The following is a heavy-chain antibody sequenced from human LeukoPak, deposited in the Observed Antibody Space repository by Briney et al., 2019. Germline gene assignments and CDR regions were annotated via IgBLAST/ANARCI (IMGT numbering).Heavy chain of an antibody. D-gene: IGHD3-3*01. Sequence: GGSLRLSCTASALTLVNYGMHWVRQAPGKGLEWVAVISYDGSNKYYADSVKGRFTISRDNSKNTLYLQMNSLRTEDTAVYYCAKERPVFGVVYGMDVWGQGTTVTVSS. CDR2: ISYDGSNK. CDR1: ALTLVNYG. V-gene: IGHV3-30*18. J-gene: IGHJ6*02. CDR3: AKERPVFGVVYGMDV.